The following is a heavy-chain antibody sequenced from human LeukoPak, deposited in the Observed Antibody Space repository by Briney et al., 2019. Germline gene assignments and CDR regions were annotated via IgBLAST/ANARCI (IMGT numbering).Heavy chain of an antibody. Sequence: SETLSLTCTVSGGSISSYYWSWIRQPAGKGLEWIGRIYTSGSTNYNPSLKSRVTMSVDTSKNQFSLKLSSVTAADTAVYYCARDPAYSSGWFVAFDIWGQGTMVTVSS. J-gene: IGHJ3*02. CDR1: GGSISSYY. D-gene: IGHD6-19*01. CDR2: IYTSGST. CDR3: ARDPAYSSGWFVAFDI. V-gene: IGHV4-4*07.